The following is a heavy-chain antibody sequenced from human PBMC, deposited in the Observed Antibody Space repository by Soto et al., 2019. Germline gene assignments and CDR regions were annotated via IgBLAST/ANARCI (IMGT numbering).Heavy chain of an antibody. D-gene: IGHD3-10*01. CDR1: GFTFSSYG. V-gene: IGHV3-33*01. CDR2: IWYDGSNK. J-gene: IGHJ6*02. Sequence: GGSLRLSCAASGFTFSSYGMHWVRQAPGKGLEWVAVIWYDGSNKYYADSVKGRFTISRDNSKNTLYLQMNSLRAEDTAVYYCASLDVLLWFGDYGMDVWGQGTTVTVSS. CDR3: ASLDVLLWFGDYGMDV.